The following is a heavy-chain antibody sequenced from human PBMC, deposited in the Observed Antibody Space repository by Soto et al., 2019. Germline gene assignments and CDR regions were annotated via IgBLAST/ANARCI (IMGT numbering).Heavy chain of an antibody. J-gene: IGHJ4*02. Sequence: SVKVSCKASGGTFSSYAISWVRQAPGQGLEWMGGIIPIFGTANYAQKFQGRVTITADESTSTAYMELSSLRSEDTAVYYCARDPPAWDSSGYYSLDYWGQGTLVTVSS. CDR3: ARDPPAWDSSGYYSLDY. CDR2: IIPIFGTA. CDR1: GGTFSSYA. V-gene: IGHV1-69*13. D-gene: IGHD3-22*01.